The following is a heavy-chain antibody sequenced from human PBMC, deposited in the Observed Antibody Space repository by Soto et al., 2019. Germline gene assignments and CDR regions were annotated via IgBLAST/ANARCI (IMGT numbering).Heavy chain of an antibody. Sequence: EVQLLESGGGLVQPGGSLRLSCAASGFTFSSYAMSWVRQAPGKGLEWVSAISGSGGSTYYADSVKGRFTISRDNSKNTLYLKMNSLRAEDTAVYYCAKADSSSLTFDYWGQGTLVTVSS. J-gene: IGHJ4*02. V-gene: IGHV3-23*01. CDR2: ISGSGGST. CDR3: AKADSSSLTFDY. CDR1: GFTFSSYA. D-gene: IGHD6-6*01.